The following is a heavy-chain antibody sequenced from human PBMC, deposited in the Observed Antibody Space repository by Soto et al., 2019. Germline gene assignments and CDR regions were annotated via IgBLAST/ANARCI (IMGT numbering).Heavy chain of an antibody. Sequence: QVQLVQSGAEVKKPGSSVKVSCKASGGTFSSYTISWVRQAPGQGLEWMGRIIPILGIANYAQKFQGRVTITADKSTSTAYMELSSLRSEDTAVYYGARDIVVVPAAKANQTDYWGQGTLVTVSS. CDR2: IIPILGIA. D-gene: IGHD2-2*01. J-gene: IGHJ4*02. CDR1: GGTFSSYT. V-gene: IGHV1-69*08. CDR3: ARDIVVVPAAKANQTDY.